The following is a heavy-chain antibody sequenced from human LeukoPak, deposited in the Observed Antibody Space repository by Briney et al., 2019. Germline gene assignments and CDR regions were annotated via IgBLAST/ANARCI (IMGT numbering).Heavy chain of an antibody. Sequence: PGGSLRLSCAASGFTFSSYSMNWVRQAPGKGLEWVSSISSSSSYIYYADSVKGRFTISRDNAKNSLYLQMNSLRAEDTAVYYCARVESGYDSGFDYWGQGTLVTVSS. D-gene: IGHD5-12*01. J-gene: IGHJ4*02. V-gene: IGHV3-21*01. CDR1: GFTFSSYS. CDR2: ISSSSSYI. CDR3: ARVESGYDSGFDY.